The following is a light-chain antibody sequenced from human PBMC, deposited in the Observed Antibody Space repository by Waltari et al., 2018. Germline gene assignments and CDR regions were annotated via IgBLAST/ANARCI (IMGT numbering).Light chain of an antibody. CDR3: QSYDSSLSGSV. Sequence: QSVLTQPPPVSGAPGQRVTISCTGSSSNIGAGYAVHRYQQLPGTAPKLLIYGNSNRPSGVPDRFSGSKSGTSASLAITGLQAEDEADYYCQSYDSSLSGSVFGGGTKLTVL. CDR2: GNS. V-gene: IGLV1-40*01. J-gene: IGLJ2*01. CDR1: SSNIGAGYA.